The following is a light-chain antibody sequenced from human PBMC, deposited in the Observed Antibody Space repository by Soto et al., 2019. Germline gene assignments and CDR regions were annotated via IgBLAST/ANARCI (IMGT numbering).Light chain of an antibody. V-gene: IGKV3-11*01. CDR3: QPLMNWPLT. CDR2: DAS. J-gene: IGKJ5*01. Sequence: EIVLTQSPATLSLSPGERATLSCRASQSVSSYLLWYQQKPGQTPRLLIYDASNRATGIPARFSGSGSETDFTLTISSLEPEDFAVYYCQPLMNWPLTFAQGTRLEIK. CDR1: QSVSSY.